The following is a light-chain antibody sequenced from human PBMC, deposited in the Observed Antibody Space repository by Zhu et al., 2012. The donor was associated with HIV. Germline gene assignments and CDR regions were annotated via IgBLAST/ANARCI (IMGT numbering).Light chain of an antibody. CDR1: QSVGST. V-gene: IGKV3-15*01. CDR2: GAS. Sequence: EIVMTQSPVTLSVPPGERATLSCRASQSVGSTLAWYQQKPGQAPRLLIFGASTRATGIPARFSGSGSGTEFTLTISSMQSEDFAIYHCQQYSNWPRTFGQGTKVDI. J-gene: IGKJ1*01. CDR3: QQYSNWPRT.